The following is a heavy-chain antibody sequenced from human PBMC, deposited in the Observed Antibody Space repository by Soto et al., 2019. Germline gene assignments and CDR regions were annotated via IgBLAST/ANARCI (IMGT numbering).Heavy chain of an antibody. CDR3: ARRSAVTTSHSFDI. D-gene: IGHD4-17*01. J-gene: IGHJ3*02. CDR1: GFTFSDYS. CDR2: IRSTDSSI. Sequence: QEQLVESGGGLVKPGGSLRLSCAASGFTFSDYSMSWIRQAPGKGLEWISYIRSTDSSIFYADSVKGRFTISRDNARSSLYLQMVSLRADDTAVYYCARRSAVTTSHSFDIWGQGTMVTASS. V-gene: IGHV3-11*01.